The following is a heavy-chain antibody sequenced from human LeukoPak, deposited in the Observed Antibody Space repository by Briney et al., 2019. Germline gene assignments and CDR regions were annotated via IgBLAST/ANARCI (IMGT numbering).Heavy chain of an antibody. CDR1: GGSINFYY. Sequence: SETLSLTCTVCGGSINFYYWIWLRQPAAKGLEWIGRIYSTGSTNYSPSLKSRVTMSVDKSKNQFSLNLSSVTAADTAVYYCARRIADPYSFDSWGQGTLVTVSS. D-gene: IGHD6-13*01. J-gene: IGHJ4*02. CDR3: ARRIADPYSFDS. CDR2: IYSTGST. V-gene: IGHV4-4*07.